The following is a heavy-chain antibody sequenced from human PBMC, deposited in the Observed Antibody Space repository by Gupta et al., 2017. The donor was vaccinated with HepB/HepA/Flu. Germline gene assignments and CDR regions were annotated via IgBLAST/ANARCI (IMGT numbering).Heavy chain of an antibody. CDR1: GFSLRTSGVG. J-gene: IGHJ3*02. CDR3: AHTGYYYDSSGYSDAFDI. CDR2: IYWEDDE. V-gene: IGHV2-5*02. D-gene: IGHD3-22*01. Sequence: QITLKESGPPLLNPTQTLPLTCTFSGFSLRTSGVGVGWIRQPPGKALEWLALIYWEDDERYSPSLKSRITITKDTSKSQVVLTMTNMDPVDTATYYCAHTGYYYDSSGYSDAFDIWGQGTNVTGSS.